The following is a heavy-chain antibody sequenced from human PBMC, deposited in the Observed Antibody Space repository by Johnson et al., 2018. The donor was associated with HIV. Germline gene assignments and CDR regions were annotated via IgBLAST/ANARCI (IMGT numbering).Heavy chain of an antibody. CDR3: AREYSQYYYDSSGSQIPIPGTDAFDI. J-gene: IGHJ3*02. CDR2: ISYDGSNKYDGSNK. V-gene: IGHV3-30-3*01. Sequence: QVQLVESGGGVVQPGRSLRLSCAASGFTLSSYAMHWVRQAPGKGLECVAVISYDGSNKYDGSNKYYADSVKGRFTISRDNSKNTLYLQMNSLRAEDTALYYCAREYSQYYYDSSGSQIPIPGTDAFDIWGQGTKVTVSS. D-gene: IGHD3-22*01. CDR1: GFTLSSYA.